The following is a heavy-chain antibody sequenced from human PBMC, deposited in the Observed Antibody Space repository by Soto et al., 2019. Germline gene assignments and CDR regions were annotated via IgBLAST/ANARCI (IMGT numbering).Heavy chain of an antibody. J-gene: IGHJ5*02. CDR1: GGSISSYY. CDR3: AGGEIGYCSGGSCLWWVQP. Sequence: SETLSLTCTVSGGSISSYYWSWIRQPPGKGLEWIGYIYYSGSTNYNPSLKSRVTISVDTSKNQFSLKLSSVTAADTAVYYCAGGEIGYCSGGSCLWWVQPWGKGTRVTVS. CDR2: IYYSGST. D-gene: IGHD2-15*01. V-gene: IGHV4-59*01.